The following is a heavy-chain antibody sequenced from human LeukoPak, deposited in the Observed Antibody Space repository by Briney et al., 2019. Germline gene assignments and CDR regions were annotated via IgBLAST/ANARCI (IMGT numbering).Heavy chain of an antibody. Sequence: PGGSLRLSCAASGITLSSYWMHWVRQAAGKGLMWVSRISTDGNTTVYADSVKGRFTISRDSAKNTLYLQMNSLRAEDTAVYYCARDVGGFGDVWGKGTTVTVSS. CDR1: GITLSSYW. J-gene: IGHJ6*04. CDR2: ISTDGNTT. D-gene: IGHD3-10*01. V-gene: IGHV3-74*01. CDR3: ARDVGGFGDV.